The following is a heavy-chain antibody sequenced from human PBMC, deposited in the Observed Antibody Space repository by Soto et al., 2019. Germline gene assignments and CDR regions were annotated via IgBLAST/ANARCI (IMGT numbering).Heavy chain of an antibody. V-gene: IGHV4-31*03. Sequence: PSETLSLTCTVSGGSISSGGYYWSWIRQHPGKGLEWIGYIYYSGSTYYNPSLKSRVTISVDTSKNQFSLKLSSVTAADTAVYYCARVPVEMATMSSWGQGTRVTVAS. CDR3: ARVPVEMATMSS. J-gene: IGHJ3*01. D-gene: IGHD5-12*01. CDR1: GGSISSGGYY. CDR2: IYYSGST.